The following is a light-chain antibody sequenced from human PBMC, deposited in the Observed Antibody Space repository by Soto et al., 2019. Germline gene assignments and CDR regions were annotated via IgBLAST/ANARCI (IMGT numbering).Light chain of an antibody. CDR3: QNWDTGARVV. CDR2: LSSDGSH. Sequence: QPVLTQSPSASASLGASVKLTCTLSSGHSSYAIAWHQQQPEKGPRYLMKLSSDGSHSKGDGIPDRFSGSSSGAERYLTISGLQSEDEADYYCQNWDTGARVVFGGGTKLTVL. CDR1: SGHSSYA. V-gene: IGLV4-69*01. J-gene: IGLJ2*01.